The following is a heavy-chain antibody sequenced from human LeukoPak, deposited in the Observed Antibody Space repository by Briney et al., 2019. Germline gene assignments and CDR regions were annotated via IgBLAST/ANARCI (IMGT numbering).Heavy chain of an antibody. CDR3: ARGRTNDFNTFDY. Sequence: ASVKVSCKASGYTIADYYMHWVRQAPGQGLEWMGLIIPSSGGTSYERKFQGRVTMTRDTPTSTVYMEVSSLRSDDTAVYYCARGRTNDFNTFDYWGPGTLVIVSS. J-gene: IGHJ4*02. CDR2: IIPSSGGT. V-gene: IGHV1-2*06. D-gene: IGHD1-1*01. CDR1: GYTIADYY.